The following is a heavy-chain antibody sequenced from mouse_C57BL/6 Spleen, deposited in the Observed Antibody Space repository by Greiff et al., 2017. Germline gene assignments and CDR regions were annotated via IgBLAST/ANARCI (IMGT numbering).Heavy chain of an antibody. V-gene: IGHV1-81*01. D-gene: IGHD1-1*01. CDR3: ARGITTEDFDV. J-gene: IGHJ1*03. Sequence: QVQLKESGAELARPGASVKLSCKASGYTFTSYGISWVKQRTGQGLEWIGEIYPRSGNTYYNEKFKGKATLTADKSSSTAYMELRSLTSEDSAVYFCARGITTEDFDVWGTGTTVTVSS. CDR1: GYTFTSYG. CDR2: IYPRSGNT.